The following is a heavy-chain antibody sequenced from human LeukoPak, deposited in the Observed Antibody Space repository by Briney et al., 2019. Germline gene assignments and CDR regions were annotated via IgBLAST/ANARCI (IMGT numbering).Heavy chain of an antibody. CDR2: MYYSGST. CDR3: ARSLLWPGILDN. V-gene: IGHV4-39*07. Sequence: SETLSLICTVSGGSISSSSYYWGWIRQPPGKGLKWIANMYYSGSTYYNPSLESRVTISVDTSKNQFSLKLSSVTAADTAVYYCARSLLWPGILDNWGQGTLVTVSS. J-gene: IGHJ4*02. D-gene: IGHD3-10*02. CDR1: GGSISSSSYY.